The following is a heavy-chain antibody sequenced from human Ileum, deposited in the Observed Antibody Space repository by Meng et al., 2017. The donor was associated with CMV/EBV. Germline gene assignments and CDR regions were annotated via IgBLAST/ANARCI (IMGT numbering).Heavy chain of an antibody. CDR2: FHTIGTT. Sequence: VHLQDSGPGPVKPSDALSPPFTVSRASISAYFGSWIRHPAGKRLESIVRFHTIGTTNYNPSLKSRVTMSVDSSKNQFSLNLSSVTAADTAVYYCATEKWAAAGYGAFDIWGQGTMVTVSS. J-gene: IGHJ3*02. CDR3: ATEKWAAAGYGAFDI. CDR1: RASISAYF. D-gene: IGHD6-13*01. V-gene: IGHV4-4*07.